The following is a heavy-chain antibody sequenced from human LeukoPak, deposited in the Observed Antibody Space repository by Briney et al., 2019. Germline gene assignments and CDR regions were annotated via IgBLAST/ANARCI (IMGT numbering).Heavy chain of an antibody. CDR3: ARDFAEDSSGYYYDY. V-gene: IGHV3-53*01. J-gene: IGHJ4*02. CDR1: GFTVSSNY. Sequence: GGSLRLSCAASGFTVSSNYMSWVRQAPGKGLEWVSVIYSGGSTYYADSVKGRFTISRDNSKNTLYLQMNSLRAEDTAVYYCARDFAEDSSGYYYDYWGQGTLVTVPS. CDR2: IYSGGST. D-gene: IGHD3-22*01.